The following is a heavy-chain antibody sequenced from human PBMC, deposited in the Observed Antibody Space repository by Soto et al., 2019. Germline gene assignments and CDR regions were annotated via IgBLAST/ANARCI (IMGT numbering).Heavy chain of an antibody. CDR3: ARGGEGAVADWETI. V-gene: IGHV4-4*07. D-gene: IGHD6-19*01. CDR2: IYTSGST. CDR1: GGSISSYY. Sequence: QVQLQESGPGLVKPSETLSLTCTVSGGSISSYYWSWIRQPAGKGLEWIGRIYTSGSTNYNPSLKRRVTMSVDTSKNQFSLKLSSVTAADTAVYYCARGGEGAVADWETIWGQGTLVTVSS. J-gene: IGHJ4*02.